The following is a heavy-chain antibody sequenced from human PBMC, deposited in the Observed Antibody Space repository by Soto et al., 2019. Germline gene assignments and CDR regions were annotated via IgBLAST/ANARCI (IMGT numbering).Heavy chain of an antibody. D-gene: IGHD3-10*01. CDR3: AKGAFVAVPGALDD. CDR1: GFTFSNYA. V-gene: IGHV3-23*01. Sequence: EVQLLESGGGLVQPGGSLRLSCTASGFTFSNYAMRWVRQAPGKGLEWVSGISGSGGSTYYADSVKGRFTVSRDNSKNTRDLQMNSLRAEDTAEYYCAKGAFVAVPGALDDWGQGTLVTVSS. J-gene: IGHJ4*02. CDR2: ISGSGGST.